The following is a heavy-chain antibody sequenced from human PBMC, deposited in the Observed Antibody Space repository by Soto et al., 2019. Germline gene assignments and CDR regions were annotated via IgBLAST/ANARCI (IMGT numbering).Heavy chain of an antibody. D-gene: IGHD3-10*02. CDR1: GYTFTAYH. CDR3: ARNMDYYYGRGSGNGHGV. V-gene: IGHV1-2*02. Sequence: QVRLVQSGAEVNEPGDSVRVSCEASGYTFTAYHIHWVRQAPGQGLEWMGWINPKFGDTGYAQDFQGRVSMTSDMSISTVYMELSRLTSDDTAIYYCARNMDYYYGRGSGNGHGVWGQGTTVTVFS. J-gene: IGHJ6*02. CDR2: INPKFGDT.